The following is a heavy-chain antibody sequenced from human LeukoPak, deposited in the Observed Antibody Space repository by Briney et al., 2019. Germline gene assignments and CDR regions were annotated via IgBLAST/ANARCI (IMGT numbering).Heavy chain of an antibody. Sequence: SETLSLSSAELGGSPRGATSSGSRQPPGKGLDLIGDINHSGSTNYHPSLKSRVTISVDTSTNQFSLKLSSVIAADTAVYYCARVPSTYCTNGVCQTKPQLARNYYFENWGQGTLVTVSS. J-gene: IGHJ4*02. CDR3: ARVPSTYCTNGVCQTKPQLARNYYFEN. CDR1: GGSPRGAT. CDR2: INHSGST. D-gene: IGHD2-8*01. V-gene: IGHV4-34*01.